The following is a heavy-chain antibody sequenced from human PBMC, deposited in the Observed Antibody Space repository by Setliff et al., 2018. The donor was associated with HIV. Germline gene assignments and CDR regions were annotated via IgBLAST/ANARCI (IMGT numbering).Heavy chain of an antibody. D-gene: IGHD3-22*01. CDR1: DGSINSGSYY. Sequence: SETLSLTCTVSDGSINSGSYYWGWIRQPPEKGLEWIGTMFYSGSTYYNPSLKSRVTISVDSSKNQLSLSLTSVTAADTAVYYCARVRLTMIMMVDYFDQWGQGTLVTVSS. J-gene: IGHJ4*02. CDR3: ARVRLTMIMMVDYFDQ. V-gene: IGHV4-39*07. CDR2: MFYSGST.